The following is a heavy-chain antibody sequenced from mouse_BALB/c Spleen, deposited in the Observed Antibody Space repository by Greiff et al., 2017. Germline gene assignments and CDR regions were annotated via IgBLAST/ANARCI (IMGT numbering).Heavy chain of an antibody. Sequence: EVQLQQSGAELVKPGASVKLSCTASGFNIKDTYMHWVKQRPEQGLEWIGRIDPANGNTKYDPKFQGKATITADTSSNTAYLQLSSLTSEDTAVYYCAKANWGYYAMDYWGQGTSVTVSS. D-gene: IGHD4-1*01. CDR3: AKANWGYYAMDY. CDR1: GFNIKDTY. V-gene: IGHV14-3*02. CDR2: IDPANGNT. J-gene: IGHJ4*01.